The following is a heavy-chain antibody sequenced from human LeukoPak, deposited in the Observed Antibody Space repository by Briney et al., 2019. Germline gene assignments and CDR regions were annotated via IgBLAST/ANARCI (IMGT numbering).Heavy chain of an antibody. CDR2: IIPIFGTA. D-gene: IGHD6-13*01. V-gene: IGHV1-69*05. J-gene: IGHJ4*02. CDR1: GGTFSSYA. Sequence: ASVKVSCKASGGTFSSYAISWVRQAPGQGLEWMGRIIPIFGTANYAQKFQGRVTITTDESTSTAYMELSSLRSEDTAVYYCASGMPGIAAAGLLNYFDYWAREPWSPSPQ. CDR3: ASGMPGIAAAGLLNYFDY.